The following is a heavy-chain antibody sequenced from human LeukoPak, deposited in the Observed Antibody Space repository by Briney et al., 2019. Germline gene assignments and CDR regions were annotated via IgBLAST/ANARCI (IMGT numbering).Heavy chain of an antibody. CDR3: ARAVADYGDTYYFDY. CDR1: GFTFSGYW. D-gene: IGHD4-17*01. Sequence: GGSLRLSCGGSGFTFSGYWMSWVRQAPGGGLEWVANIKQDGSEKYYVDSVEGRFTISRDNAKNSLYLQMNSLRAEDTAVYYCARAVADYGDTYYFDYWGQGTLVTVSS. J-gene: IGHJ4*02. CDR2: IKQDGSEK. V-gene: IGHV3-7*01.